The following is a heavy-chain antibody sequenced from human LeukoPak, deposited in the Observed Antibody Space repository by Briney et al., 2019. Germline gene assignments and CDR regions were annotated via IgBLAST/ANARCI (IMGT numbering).Heavy chain of an antibody. CDR1: GGSISSYY. CDR2: IYYSGST. J-gene: IGHJ4*02. V-gene: IGHV4-59*01. Sequence: SETLSLTCTVSGGSISSYYWSWIRQPPGRGLEWIGYIYYSGSTNYNPSLKNRVTISLDTSKNQFSLKLSSVTAADTAVYYCARVSLCPAYSGTYCYYFDYWGQGTLVTVSS. CDR3: ARVSLCPAYSGTYCYYFDY. D-gene: IGHD1-26*01.